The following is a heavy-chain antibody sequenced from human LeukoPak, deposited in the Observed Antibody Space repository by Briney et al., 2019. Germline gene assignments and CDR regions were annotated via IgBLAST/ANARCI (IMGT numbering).Heavy chain of an antibody. D-gene: IGHD6-13*01. CDR3: ARNRAAAGPYYFDY. V-gene: IGHV3-21*01. Sequence: GGSLRLSCAASGFTFSSYSMNWVRQAPGKGLEWVSSISSSSSYIYYADSVKGRFTISRDNTKNSLYLQMNSLRAEDTAVYYCARNRAAAGPYYFDYWGQGTLVTVSS. J-gene: IGHJ4*02. CDR1: GFTFSSYS. CDR2: ISSSSSYI.